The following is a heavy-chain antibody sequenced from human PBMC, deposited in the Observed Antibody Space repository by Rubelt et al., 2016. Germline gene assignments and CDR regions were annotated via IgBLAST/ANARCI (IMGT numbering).Heavy chain of an antibody. CDR3: ASFSRDGYRFRNWFDP. V-gene: IGHV4-39*07. Sequence: QLQLQESGPGLVKPSETLSLTCTVSGGSISSSSYYWGWIRQPPGKGLEWIGSIYYSGSTYYNPSLKVRVTISVDTSKNQFSLKLSSVTAADTAVYYCASFSRDGYRFRNWFDPWGQGTLVTVSS. CDR1: GGSISSSSYY. D-gene: IGHD5-24*01. J-gene: IGHJ5*02. CDR2: IYYSGST.